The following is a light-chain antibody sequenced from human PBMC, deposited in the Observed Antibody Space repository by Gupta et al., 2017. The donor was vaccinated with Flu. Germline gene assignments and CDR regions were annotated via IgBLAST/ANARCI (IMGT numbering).Light chain of an antibody. Sequence: DFQMTQSPSTLSASVGDRVTITCRASQTIIRWLAWYQHKPGKAPKILIYKASSLESGVPSRFGGSGSGTEFTLTISSLQPDDFATYYCQQDHSYPFTFGGWTKVEIK. V-gene: IGKV1-5*03. J-gene: IGKJ4*01. CDR1: QTIIRW. CDR2: KAS. CDR3: QQDHSYPFT.